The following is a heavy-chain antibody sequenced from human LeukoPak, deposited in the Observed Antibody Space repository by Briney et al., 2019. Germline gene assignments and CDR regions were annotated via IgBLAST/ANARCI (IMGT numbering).Heavy chain of an antibody. CDR1: GGSFRGYY. CDR3: AREGRSDCSSTSCYIHRRLPHDY. V-gene: IGHV4-34*01. Sequence: SETLSLTCAVYGGSFRGYYWSWIRQPPGKGLEWIGEINHSGSTNYNPSLKSRVTISVDTSKNQFSLKLSSVTAADTAVYYCAREGRSDCSSTSCYIHRRLPHDYWGQGTLVTVSS. CDR2: INHSGST. D-gene: IGHD2-2*02. J-gene: IGHJ4*02.